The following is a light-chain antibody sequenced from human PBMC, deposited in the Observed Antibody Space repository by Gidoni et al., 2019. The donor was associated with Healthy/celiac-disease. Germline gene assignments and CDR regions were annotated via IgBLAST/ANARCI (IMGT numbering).Light chain of an antibody. CDR2: GAS. J-gene: IGKJ1*01. Sequence: EIVLTHSPGTLSLSPGESATLSCRASQSVSSSYLAWYQQKPGQAPRLLIYGASSRATGIPDWFSGSGSGTDFTLTISRLEPEYFAVYYCQQYGSSLWTFGQGTKVEIK. CDR1: QSVSSSY. CDR3: QQYGSSLWT. V-gene: IGKV3-20*01.